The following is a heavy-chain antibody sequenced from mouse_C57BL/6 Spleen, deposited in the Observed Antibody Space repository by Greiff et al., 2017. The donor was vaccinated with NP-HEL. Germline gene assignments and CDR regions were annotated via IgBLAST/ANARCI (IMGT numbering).Heavy chain of an antibody. V-gene: IGHV1-82*01. Sequence: VQLQQSGPELVKPGASVKISCKASGYAFSSSWMNWVKQRPGKGLEWIGRIYPGDGDTNYNGKFKGKATLTADKSSSTAYMQLSSLTSEDSAVYFCARGGPLYYAMDYWGQGTSVTVSS. CDR1: GYAFSSSW. J-gene: IGHJ4*01. CDR3: ARGGPLYYAMDY. CDR2: IYPGDGDT.